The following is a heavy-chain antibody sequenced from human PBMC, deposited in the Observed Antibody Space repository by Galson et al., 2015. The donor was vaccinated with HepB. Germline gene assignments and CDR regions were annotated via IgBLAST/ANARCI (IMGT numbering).Heavy chain of an antibody. CDR3: AKGRSGVSLEEEYFQH. CDR2: ISYDGSNK. D-gene: IGHD3-16*01. CDR1: GFTFSSYG. Sequence: SLRLSCAASGFTFSSYGMHWVRQAPGKGLEWVAVISYDGSNKYYADSVKGRFTISRDNSKNTLYLQMNSLRAEDTAEYYCAKGRSGVSLEEEYFQHWGQGTLVTVPS. V-gene: IGHV3-30*18. J-gene: IGHJ1*01.